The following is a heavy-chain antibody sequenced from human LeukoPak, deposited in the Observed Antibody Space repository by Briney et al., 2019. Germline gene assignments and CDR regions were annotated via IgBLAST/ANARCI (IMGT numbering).Heavy chain of an antibody. CDR1: DGFISSGSYF. J-gene: IGHJ5*02. Sequence: SETLSLTCTVSDGFISSGSYFWSWIRQPAGKGLEWIGRIHSSGGTTYNPSLKSRVTISVDTSKNQLSLKLSSVTAADTAVYYCARDFTWGRGTLVTVSS. V-gene: IGHV4-61*02. CDR2: IHSSGGT. CDR3: ARDFT.